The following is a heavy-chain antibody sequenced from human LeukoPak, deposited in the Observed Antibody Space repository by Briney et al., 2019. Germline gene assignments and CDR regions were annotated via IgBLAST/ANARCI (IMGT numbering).Heavy chain of an antibody. CDR2: IYYSGST. V-gene: IGHV4-59*01. Sequence: SETLSLTCTASGGSISSYYWSWIRQPPGKGLEWIGYIYYSGSTNYNPPLKSRVTISVDTSKNQFSLKLSSVTAADTAVYYCARAGGSGWSIVDYWGQGTLVTVSS. CDR3: ARAGGSGWSIVDY. D-gene: IGHD6-19*01. J-gene: IGHJ4*02. CDR1: GGSISSYY.